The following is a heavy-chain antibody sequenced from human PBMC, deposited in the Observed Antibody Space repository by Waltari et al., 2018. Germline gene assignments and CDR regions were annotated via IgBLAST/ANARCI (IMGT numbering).Heavy chain of an antibody. CDR3: ARDRGRGIYLDS. CDR2: DQRSGRT. V-gene: IGHV4-4*02. Sequence: QLQFQESSPGLVKPSGTLSLTFALSGDSIRTTDWWSAVRQSPGKGLEWIGQDQRSGRTNYNPSFASRGTVSIDTSTNQFSLKVTSATAADTAVYFCARDRGRGIYLDSWGQGTLVTVSP. J-gene: IGHJ4*02. CDR1: GDSIRTTDW. D-gene: IGHD2-15*01.